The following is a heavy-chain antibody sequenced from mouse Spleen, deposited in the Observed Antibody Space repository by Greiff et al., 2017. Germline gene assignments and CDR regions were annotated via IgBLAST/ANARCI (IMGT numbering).Heavy chain of an antibody. CDR1: GYTFTDYY. V-gene: IGHV1-26*01. Sequence: VQLKQSGPELVKPGASVKISCKASGYTFTDYYMNWVKQSHGKSLEWIGDINPNNGGTSYNQKFKGKATLTVDKSSSTAYMELRSLTSEDSAVYYCARSPAGYAMDYWGQGTSVTVSS. J-gene: IGHJ4*01. CDR3: ARSPAGYAMDY. CDR2: INPNNGGT.